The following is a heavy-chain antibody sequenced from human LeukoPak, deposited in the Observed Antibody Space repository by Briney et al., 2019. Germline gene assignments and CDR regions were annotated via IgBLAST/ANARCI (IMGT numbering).Heavy chain of an antibody. J-gene: IGHJ3*02. CDR2: VWYDGSNK. CDR1: GFTFSSYG. D-gene: IGHD3-9*01. CDR3: ARQGDILTGAFDI. Sequence: PGRSLRLSCAASGFTFSSYGMHWVRLAPGKGQEWVAIVWYDGSNKFYSDSVKGRFTISRDNSKNTLYLQMNRLRAEDTAVYYCARQGDILTGAFDIWGQGTMVTV. V-gene: IGHV3-33*01.